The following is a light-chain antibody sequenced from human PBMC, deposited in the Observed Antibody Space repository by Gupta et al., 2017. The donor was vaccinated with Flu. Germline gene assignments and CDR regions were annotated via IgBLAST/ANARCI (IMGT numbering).Light chain of an antibody. J-gene: IGLJ3*02. Sequence: QSALTQPASVSGSPGQSITISCTGTSSDVGGYNYVSWYQQHPAKAPKLMIYEVSNRPSGVSNRFSGSKSGNTASLTISGLQAEDEADYYCSSYTSSSTVFGGGTKLTVL. CDR2: EVS. CDR1: SSDVGGYNY. V-gene: IGLV2-14*01. CDR3: SSYTSSSTV.